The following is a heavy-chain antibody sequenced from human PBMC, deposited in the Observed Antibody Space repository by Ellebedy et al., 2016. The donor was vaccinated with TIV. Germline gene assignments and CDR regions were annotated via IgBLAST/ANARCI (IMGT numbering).Heavy chain of an antibody. V-gene: IGHV2-70*04. Sequence: SGPTLVKPTQTLTLTCAFSGFSFSGSGQEMRMSWLRQPPGKALEWLARIDWDAYKFYSTSLKTRLSVSKDTSENQVVLKMTNMDPADTATYFCARYIPGGGYHGFDFWGTGVLVTVSS. D-gene: IGHD1-26*01. CDR1: GFSFSGSGQEMR. CDR2: IDWDAYK. CDR3: ARYIPGGGYHGFDF. J-gene: IGHJ4*02.